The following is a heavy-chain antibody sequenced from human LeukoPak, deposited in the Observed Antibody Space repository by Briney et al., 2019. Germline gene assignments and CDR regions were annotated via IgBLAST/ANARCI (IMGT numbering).Heavy chain of an antibody. V-gene: IGHV3-33*01. CDR2: IWYNGTNK. D-gene: IGHD3-22*01. CDR3: ARAAYDSSGYLTL. Sequence: PGGSLRLSCAASGFTFSSYGMHWVRQAPGKGLEWMAVIWYNGTNKYYADSVKGRFTISRDSSKNTLYLQRNSLRAEDTAVYYCARAAYDSSGYLTLWGQGTLVTVSS. J-gene: IGHJ4*02. CDR1: GFTFSSYG.